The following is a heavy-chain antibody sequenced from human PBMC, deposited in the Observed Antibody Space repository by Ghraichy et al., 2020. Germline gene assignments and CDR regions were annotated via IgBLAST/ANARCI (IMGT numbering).Heavy chain of an antibody. CDR1: GGSISSYY. J-gene: IGHJ4*02. Sequence: ESLNISCTVSGGSISSYYWSWIRQPPGKGLEWIGYIYYSGSTNYNPSLKSRVTISVDTSKNQFSLKLSSVTAADTAVYYCARGGLGVAAYFDYWGQGTLVTVSS. D-gene: IGHD2-15*01. CDR3: ARGGLGVAAYFDY. CDR2: IYYSGST. V-gene: IGHV4-59*01.